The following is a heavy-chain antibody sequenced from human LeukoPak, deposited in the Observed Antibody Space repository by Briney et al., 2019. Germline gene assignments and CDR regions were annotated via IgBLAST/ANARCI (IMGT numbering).Heavy chain of an antibody. D-gene: IGHD3-10*01. J-gene: IGHJ6*02. V-gene: IGHV3-74*01. CDR1: GLPFSSYW. CDR2: INSDGSST. CDR3: AGAGRDYYGMDV. Sequence: PGGSLRLSCVASGLPFSSYWMHWVRQAPGKGLVWVSRINSDGSSTSYADSVKGRFTISRDNAKNTLYLQMNSLRAEDTAVYYCAGAGRDYYGMDVWGQGTTVTVSS.